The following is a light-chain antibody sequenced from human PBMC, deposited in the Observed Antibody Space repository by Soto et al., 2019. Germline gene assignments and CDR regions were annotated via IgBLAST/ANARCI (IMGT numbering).Light chain of an antibody. CDR3: QSYDRSLGAVV. Sequence: QSVLTQPPSVSGAPGQRVTMSCSGGSSNIGAGYNVHWYQHLPGTTPKLLIFADSIRPSGVPGRFSGSKSGASASLAVTGLQAEDEADYYCQSYDRSLGAVVFGGGTKLTVL. V-gene: IGLV1-40*01. J-gene: IGLJ3*02. CDR2: ADS. CDR1: SSNIGAGYN.